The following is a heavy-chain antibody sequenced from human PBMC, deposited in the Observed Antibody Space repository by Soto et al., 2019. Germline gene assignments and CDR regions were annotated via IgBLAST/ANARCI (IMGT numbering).Heavy chain of an antibody. CDR1: GGTFSSYA. CDR2: IIPIFGTA. D-gene: IGHD4-17*01. CDR3: ARGSSVTMLRYYYYGMDV. Sequence: QVQLVQSGAEVKKPGSSVKVSCKASGGTFSSYAISWVRQAPGQGLEWMGGIIPIFGTANYAQKFQGRVTITADKSTSTAYMELSSLRSEDTAVYYCARGSSVTMLRYYYYGMDVWGQGTTVTVSS. V-gene: IGHV1-69*06. J-gene: IGHJ6*02.